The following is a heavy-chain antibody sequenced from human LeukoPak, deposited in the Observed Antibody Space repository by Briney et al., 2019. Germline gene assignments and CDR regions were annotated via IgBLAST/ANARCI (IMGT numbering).Heavy chain of an antibody. CDR3: AKDPGVLRFLEWLTLDY. D-gene: IGHD3-3*01. J-gene: IGHJ4*02. CDR1: GFTFSSYG. CDR2: IRYDGSNK. V-gene: IGHV3-30*02. Sequence: PGGSLRLSCAASGFTFSSYGMHWVRQAPGKGLEWVAFIRYDGSNKYYADSVKGRFTISRDNSKNTLYLQMNSLRAEDTAVYYCAKDPGVLRFLEWLTLDYWGQGTLVTVSS.